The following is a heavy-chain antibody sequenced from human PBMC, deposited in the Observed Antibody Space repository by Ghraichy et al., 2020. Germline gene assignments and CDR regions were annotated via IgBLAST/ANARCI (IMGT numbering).Heavy chain of an antibody. CDR1: GYTLTELS. V-gene: IGHV1-24*01. CDR3: ATLFPSSSWYGVGWFDP. Sequence: ASVKVSCKVSGYTLTELSMHWVRQAPGKGLEWMGGFDPEDGETIYAQKFQGRVTMTEDTSTDTAYMELSSLRSEDTAVYYCATLFPSSSWYGVGWFDPWGQGTLVTVSS. J-gene: IGHJ5*02. CDR2: FDPEDGET. D-gene: IGHD6-13*01.